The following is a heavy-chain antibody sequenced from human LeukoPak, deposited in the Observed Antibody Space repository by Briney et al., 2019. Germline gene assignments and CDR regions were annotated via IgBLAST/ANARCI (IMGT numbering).Heavy chain of an antibody. D-gene: IGHD3-22*01. J-gene: IGHJ3*02. Sequence: SETLSLTCAVYGGSFSGCYWSWIRRPPGKGLEWIGEINHSGSTNYNPSLKSRVTISVDTSKNQFSLKLSSVTAADTAVYYCARLRYYDSSGYLEGADDAFDIWGQGTMVTVSS. CDR3: ARLRYYDSSGYLEGADDAFDI. CDR2: INHSGST. V-gene: IGHV4-34*01. CDR1: GGSFSGCY.